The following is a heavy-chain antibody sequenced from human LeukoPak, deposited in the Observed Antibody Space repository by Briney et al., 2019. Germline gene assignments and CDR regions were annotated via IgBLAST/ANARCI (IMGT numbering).Heavy chain of an antibody. CDR1: GYSFTNYW. V-gene: IGHV5-51*01. CDR2: IYPGDSDA. D-gene: IGHD4-11*01. CDR3: ARRVYSNYWYFDL. Sequence: GESLKISCQGSGYSFTNYWIGWVRQLPGKGLEWMGIIYPGDSDARYGPSFQGQVTISADKSISTAYLQWSRLKASDTAIYYCARRVYSNYWYFDLWGRGTLVTVSS. J-gene: IGHJ2*01.